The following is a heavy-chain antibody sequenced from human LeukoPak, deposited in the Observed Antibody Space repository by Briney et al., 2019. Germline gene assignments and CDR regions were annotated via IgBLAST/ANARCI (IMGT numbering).Heavy chain of an antibody. CDR3: ARGEELEPPDYYMDV. D-gene: IGHD1-1*01. CDR2: IDYSGST. V-gene: IGHV4-59*11. J-gene: IGHJ6*03. Sequence: SETLSLTCTVSGGSISSHYWSWIRQPPGKRLKWIGCIDYSGSTNYHPSLKSRVTISVDTSKNQFSLKLSSVTAADTAVYYCARGEELEPPDYYMDVWGKGTTVTVSS. CDR1: GGSISSHY.